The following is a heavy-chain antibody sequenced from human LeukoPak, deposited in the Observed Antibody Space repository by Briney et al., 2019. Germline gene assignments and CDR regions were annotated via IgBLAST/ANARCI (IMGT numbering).Heavy chain of an antibody. CDR2: IYDNGNT. J-gene: IGHJ4*02. V-gene: IGHV4-59*08. D-gene: IGHD5-18*01. CDR3: ARMTRGYTYGNYFDK. Sequence: PETLSLTCTVSGGSINTYYWSWIRQPPGKGLEWIGYIYDNGNTNYNPSLKSRVTMSIDTSQNQFSLKLSSVTAADTALYYCARMTRGYTYGNYFDKWGQGTLVTVSS. CDR1: GGSINTYY.